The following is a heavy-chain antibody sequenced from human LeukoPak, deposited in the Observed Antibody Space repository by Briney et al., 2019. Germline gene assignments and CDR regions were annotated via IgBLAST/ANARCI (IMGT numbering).Heavy chain of an antibody. CDR2: IYYSGST. CDR3: ARQGYSAYEILDY. CDR1: GGSISSYY. J-gene: IGHJ4*02. D-gene: IGHD5-12*01. V-gene: IGHV4-59*08. Sequence: SETLSLTCSVSGGSISSYYWSWIRQPPGKGLEWIGYIYYSGSTNYSPSLKSRVTISVDTSKNQFSLKLSSVTAADTAVYYCARQGYSAYEILDYWGQGTLVTVSS.